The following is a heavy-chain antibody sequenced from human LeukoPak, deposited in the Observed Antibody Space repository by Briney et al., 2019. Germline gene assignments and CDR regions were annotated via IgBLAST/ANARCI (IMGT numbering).Heavy chain of an antibody. D-gene: IGHD5-24*01. CDR1: GGSFSGYY. V-gene: IGHV4-34*01. CDR2: INHSGST. J-gene: IGHJ4*02. CDR3: ARNHVEMATIQHLDY. Sequence: PSETLSLTCAVYGGSFSGYYWSWIRQPPGKGLEWIGEINHSGSTNYNPSLKSRVTISVDTSKNQFSLKLSSVTAADTAVYYCARNHVEMATIQHLDYWGQGTLVTVSS.